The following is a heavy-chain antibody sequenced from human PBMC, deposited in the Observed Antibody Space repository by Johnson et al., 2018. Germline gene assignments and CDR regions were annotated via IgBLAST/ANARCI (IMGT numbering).Heavy chain of an antibody. CDR3: ARGSSFKGMNV. CDR1: GYSFTSYW. CDR2: HYPGDSDT. D-gene: IGHD1-26*01. V-gene: IGHV5-51*01. Sequence: VQLVQSGAEVKKPGESLKISCKGSGYSFTSYWIGWVRQMPGKGLEWMGIHYPGDSDTRYSPSFQGQGTISADKSISPAYLQWGSLKAPDNPMYYCARGSSFKGMNVWGQGTTVTVSS. J-gene: IGHJ6*02.